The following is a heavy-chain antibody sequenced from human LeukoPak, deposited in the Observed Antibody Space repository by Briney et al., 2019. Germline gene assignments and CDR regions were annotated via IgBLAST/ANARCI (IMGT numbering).Heavy chain of an antibody. J-gene: IGHJ4*02. D-gene: IGHD1-26*01. CDR2: IPTSGISV. CDR3: TRAVGLGPGAHFDQ. V-gene: IGHV3-11*01. CDR1: GFSFSRYY. Sequence: PGGSLRLSCAASGFSFSRYYMSWVRHTPGKALEWISYIPTSGISVQYADSVRGRFTASRDDAKNSLHLQMDSLRVEDTAVYYCTRAVGLGPGAHFDQWGQGALVIVSS.